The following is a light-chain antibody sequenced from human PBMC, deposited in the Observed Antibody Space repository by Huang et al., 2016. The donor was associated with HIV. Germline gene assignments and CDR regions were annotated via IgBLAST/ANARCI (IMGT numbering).Light chain of an antibody. CDR2: LSS. V-gene: IGKV2-28*01. CDR1: QSLLHSHGYNY. Sequence: IVITQSPLSLPVTPGEPASISCRSSQSLLHSHGYNYLDWYVQKPGQAPQRLISLSSNRASGVPDRFSASGSVTDFTLKISRVQAEDVGVYFCMQALQTPRTFGQGTRLEMK. CDR3: MQALQTPRT. J-gene: IGKJ5*01.